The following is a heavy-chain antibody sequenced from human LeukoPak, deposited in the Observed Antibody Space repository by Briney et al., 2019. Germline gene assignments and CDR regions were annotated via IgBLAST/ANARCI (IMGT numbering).Heavy chain of an antibody. CDR3: AKDRLGGPYFFHY. D-gene: IGHD3-16*01. J-gene: IGHJ4*02. V-gene: IGHV3-23*01. CDR1: GFTFSSYS. CDR2: IGGTGVRT. Sequence: TGGSLRLSCAASGFTFSSYSMNWVRQAPGKGLEWVSTIGGTGVRTYYADSVKGRFTISRDNSKNTLYLQINSLRAEDTAVYFCAKDRLGGPYFFHYWGQGTLVTVSS.